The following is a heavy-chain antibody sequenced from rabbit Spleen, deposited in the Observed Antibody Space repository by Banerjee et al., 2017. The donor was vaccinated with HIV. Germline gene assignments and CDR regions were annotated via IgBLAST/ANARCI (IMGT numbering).Heavy chain of an antibody. CDR2: INIVTGKS. CDR1: GVSLSDKDV. V-gene: IGHV1S45*01. D-gene: IGHD2-1*01. Sequence: QEQLVESGGGLVKPEGSLTLTCKASGVSLSDKDVMCWVRQAPGKGLEWIACINIVTGKSVYASWAKGRFIMSRTSSTTVTLQMTSLTAADTATYFCARGSAAMTMVITGYYLNLWGPGTLVTVS. J-gene: IGHJ4*01. CDR3: ARGSAAMTMVITGYYLNL.